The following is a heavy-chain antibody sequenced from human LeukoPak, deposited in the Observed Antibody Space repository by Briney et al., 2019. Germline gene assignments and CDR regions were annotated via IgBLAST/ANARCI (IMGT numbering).Heavy chain of an antibody. V-gene: IGHV3-11*06. CDR3: ARVIPSSYYYYGMDV. CDR2: ISSSSSYT. Sequence: PGGSLRLSCAASGFTFSDYYMSWIRQAPGKGLEWVSYISSSSSYTNYADSVKGRFTISRDNAKNSLYLQMNSLRAEDTAVYYCARVIPSSYYYYGMDVWGQGTTVTVSS. D-gene: IGHD3-10*01. CDR1: GFTFSDYY. J-gene: IGHJ6*02.